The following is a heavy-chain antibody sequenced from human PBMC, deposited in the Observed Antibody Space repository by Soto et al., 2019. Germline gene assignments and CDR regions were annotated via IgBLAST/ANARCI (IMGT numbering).Heavy chain of an antibody. D-gene: IGHD6-19*01. CDR2: ISYDGSNK. CDR3: AKGAGIAVAVVRIDY. V-gene: IGHV3-30*18. J-gene: IGHJ4*02. Sequence: QVQLVESGGGVVQPGRSLRLSCAASGFTFSSYGMHWVRQAPGKGLEWVAVISYDGSNKYYADSVKGRFTISRGNSKNTLYLQMNSLRAEDTAVYYCAKGAGIAVAVVRIDYWGQGTLVTVSS. CDR1: GFTFSSYG.